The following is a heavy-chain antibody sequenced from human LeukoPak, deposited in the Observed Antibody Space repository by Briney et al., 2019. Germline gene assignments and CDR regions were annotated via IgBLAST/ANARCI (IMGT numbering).Heavy chain of an antibody. CDR1: GFTFSSCA. CDR3: ASRAYYDSSGLDY. CDR2: ISPDGGST. D-gene: IGHD3-22*01. Sequence: GGSLRLSCSASGFTFSSCAMHWVRQAPGKGLQYVSSISPDGGSTYYADSVKGRFTISRDNAKNTLFLQVTSLSTEDTAVYYCASRAYYDSSGLDYWGQGILVTVSS. J-gene: IGHJ4*02. V-gene: IGHV3-64D*06.